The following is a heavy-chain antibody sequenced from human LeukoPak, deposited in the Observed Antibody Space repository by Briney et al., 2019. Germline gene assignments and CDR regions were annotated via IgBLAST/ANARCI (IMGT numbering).Heavy chain of an antibody. CDR3: ARDAAHRYDSYGYYGEGFDS. J-gene: IGHJ4*02. CDR2: ISLDGNNK. CDR1: GFTFSSFP. D-gene: IGHD3-22*01. Sequence: GGSLRLSCAASGFTFSSFPMHWVRQAPGKGLEWVSMISLDGNNKYYVDSVKGRFSISRDTSKSTLYLQMDSLRPEDTAVYYCARDAAHRYDSYGYYGEGFDSWGQGTLVTVSS. V-gene: IGHV3-30*04.